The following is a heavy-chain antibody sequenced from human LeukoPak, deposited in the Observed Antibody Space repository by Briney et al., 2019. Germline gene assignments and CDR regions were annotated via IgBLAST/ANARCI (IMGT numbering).Heavy chain of an antibody. J-gene: IGHJ4*02. V-gene: IGHV1-3*01. CDR2: INAGNGNT. CDR3: ARDQRIGTYYFDY. CDR1: GYTFSNYY. Sequence: GASVKVSCKASGYTFSNYYMHWVRQAPGQRLEWMGWINAGNGNTKYSQKFQGRVTITRDTSASTAYMELSSLRSEDTAVYYCARDQRIGTYYFDYWGQGTLVTVSS. D-gene: IGHD2-15*01.